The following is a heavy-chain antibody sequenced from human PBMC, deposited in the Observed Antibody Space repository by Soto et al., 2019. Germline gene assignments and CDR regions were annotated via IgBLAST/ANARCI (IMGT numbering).Heavy chain of an antibody. D-gene: IGHD3-16*01. CDR3: AKARPGDYVLVYYGMDV. Sequence: GGSLRLSCAASGFDFNNNAMTWVRQAPGKGLEWVSAISRGGGSAYYADSVKGRFTIPRDNSQNTLYLQMNSLRADDTAVYYCAKARPGDYVLVYYGMDVWGQGTTVTVSS. CDR1: GFDFNNNA. V-gene: IGHV3-23*01. CDR2: ISRGGGSA. J-gene: IGHJ6*02.